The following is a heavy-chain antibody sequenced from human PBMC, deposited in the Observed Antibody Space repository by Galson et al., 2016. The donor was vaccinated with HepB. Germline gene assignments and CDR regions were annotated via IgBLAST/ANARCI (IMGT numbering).Heavy chain of an antibody. V-gene: IGHV3-21*01. CDR1: GFTLSNYR. CDR3: ARADGFNTPFFDS. D-gene: IGHD5-24*01. CDR2: ISSSSVYI. Sequence: SLRLSCAVSGFTLSNYRIDWVRQAPGKELEWVSCISSSSVYIWYADSVRGRFTNSRDNAKNSLYLQMDRLTAEDTAVYYCARADGFNTPFFDSWGQGTLVTVSS. J-gene: IGHJ4*02.